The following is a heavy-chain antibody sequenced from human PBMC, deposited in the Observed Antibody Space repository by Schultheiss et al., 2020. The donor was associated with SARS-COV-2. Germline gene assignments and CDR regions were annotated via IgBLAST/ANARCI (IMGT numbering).Heavy chain of an antibody. CDR1: DGSLSSGGYY. V-gene: IGHV4-61*08. CDR2: INHSGST. J-gene: IGHJ2*01. CDR3: ARVAGYFDL. Sequence: SETLSLTCTVSDGSLSSGGYYWSWIRQFPGKGLEWIGEINHSGSTNYNPSLKSRVTMSVDTSKNQFSLKLSSVTAADTAVYYCARVAGYFDLWGRGTLVTVSS.